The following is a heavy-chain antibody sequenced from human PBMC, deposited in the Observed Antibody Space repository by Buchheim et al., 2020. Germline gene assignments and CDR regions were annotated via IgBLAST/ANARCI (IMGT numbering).Heavy chain of an antibody. CDR1: GFTFDSFA. D-gene: IGHD3-10*01. CDR3: AKFEQSSSSSSGFDH. V-gene: IGHV3-23*01. CDR2: TSYSGGIT. Sequence: EVQLLESGGGLVQPGGSLRLSCVASGFTFDSFAMSWVRQAPGEGLECVSGTSYSGGITGYAVSVTGRVTIFRDNSRNTLFLQMNSLRAEDTAIYYCAKFEQSSSSSSGFDHWGQGTL. J-gene: IGHJ4*02.